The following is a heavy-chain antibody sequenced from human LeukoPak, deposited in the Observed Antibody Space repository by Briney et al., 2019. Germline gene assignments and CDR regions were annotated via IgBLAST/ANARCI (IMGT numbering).Heavy chain of an antibody. CDR2: IYSGGST. Sequence: GGSLRLSCAASGFTVSSNYMSWVRQAPGKGLEWVSVIYSGGSTYYADSVKGRFTISRDNPKDTLYLQMNSLRAEDTAVYYCASAPTTDYYYGMDVWGKGTTVTVSS. D-gene: IGHD1-26*01. J-gene: IGHJ6*04. CDR3: ASAPTTDYYYGMDV. V-gene: IGHV3-53*01. CDR1: GFTVSSNY.